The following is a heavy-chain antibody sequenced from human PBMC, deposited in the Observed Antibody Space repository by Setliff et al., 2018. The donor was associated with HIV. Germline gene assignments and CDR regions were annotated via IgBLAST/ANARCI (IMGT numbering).Heavy chain of an antibody. Sequence: SETLSLTCDVSGASFSSGGYYWSWIRQHPGKGLEWIGYMSYSGSTFYKSSLKSRVTMSIDTSKNQFSLMLSPVTAADTAVYYCARATYTLQFLKWSPDSSLYYYYMDVWGKGTTVTVSS. V-gene: IGHV4-31*11. J-gene: IGHJ6*03. CDR1: GASFSSGGYY. CDR2: MSYSGST. CDR3: ARATYTLQFLKWSPDSSLYYYYMDV. D-gene: IGHD3-3*01.